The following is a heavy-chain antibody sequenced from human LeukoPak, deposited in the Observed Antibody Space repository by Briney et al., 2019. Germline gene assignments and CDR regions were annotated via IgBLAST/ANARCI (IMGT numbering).Heavy chain of an antibody. J-gene: IGHJ4*02. CDR1: GFTFSSYA. D-gene: IGHD6-19*01. CDR3: AKDLWLVPNYFDY. CDR2: ISGSCGST. V-gene: IGHV3-23*01. Sequence: GGSLRLSCAASGFTFSSYAMSWVRQAPGQGLELVSAISGSCGSTYYADSVKGRFTISRDNSKNTLYLQMNSLRAEDTAVYYCAKDLWLVPNYFDYWGQGTLVTVSS.